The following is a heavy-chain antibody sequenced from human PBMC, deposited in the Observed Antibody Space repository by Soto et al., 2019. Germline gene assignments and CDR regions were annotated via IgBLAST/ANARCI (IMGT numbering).Heavy chain of an antibody. D-gene: IGHD3-16*01. CDR3: ARGEFLSYDDY. CDR2: INAGNVNT. Sequence: QVQLVQSGAEVKKPGASVKVSCKASGYTFTSYAMHWVRQAPGQRLEWMGWINAGNVNTKYSKKFQGRVTITRDTSASTAYMELSILRSEDTAVYYCARGEFLSYDDYWGQGTLVTVSS. CDR1: GYTFTSYA. J-gene: IGHJ4*02. V-gene: IGHV1-3*01.